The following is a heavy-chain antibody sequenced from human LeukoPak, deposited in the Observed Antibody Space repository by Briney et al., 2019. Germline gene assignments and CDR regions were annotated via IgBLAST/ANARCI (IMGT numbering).Heavy chain of an antibody. V-gene: IGHV1-46*01. J-gene: IGHJ6*02. CDR2: INPSGGST. CDR3: ARECTDAGGSTSCYGSDYYYGMDV. CDR1: GYTFTSYY. Sequence: ASVKVSCKASGYTFTSYYMHWVRQAPGQGLEWMGIINPSGGSTSYAQKFQGRVTMTRDTSTSTVYMELSSLRSEDTAVYYCARECTDAGGSTSCYGSDYYYGMDVWGQGTTVTVSS. D-gene: IGHD2-2*01.